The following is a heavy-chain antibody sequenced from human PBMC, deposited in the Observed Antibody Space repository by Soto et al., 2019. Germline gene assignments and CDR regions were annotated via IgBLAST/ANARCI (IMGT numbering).Heavy chain of an antibody. D-gene: IGHD4-17*01. CDR3: AKDYGDYGVDY. CDR1: GFTFSSYG. Sequence: QVQLVESGGGVVQPGRSLRLSCAASGFTFSSYGMHWVRQAPGKGLEWVAVISYDGSNKYYADSVKGRFTISRDNSKNTLYLQMNSLRAEDTAVYYCAKDYGDYGVDYWGQGTLVTVSS. V-gene: IGHV3-30*18. J-gene: IGHJ4*02. CDR2: ISYDGSNK.